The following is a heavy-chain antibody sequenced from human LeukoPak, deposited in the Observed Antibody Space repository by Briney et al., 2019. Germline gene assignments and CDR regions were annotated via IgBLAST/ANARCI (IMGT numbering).Heavy chain of an antibody. CDR2: TDYRTKWYH. V-gene: IGHV6-1*01. J-gene: IGHJ6*03. CDR3: ARGRYTMVRGVIGRDTDYYYYPYMDV. D-gene: IGHD3-10*01. Sequence: SRTLSLTCAISGDSVSNNSAAWNSVRQSPSRGLEWLGRTDYRTKWYHDYARSVKSRITINPNTSKNQFSPQLTSVPPEDTAVYYCARGRYTMVRGVIGRDTDYYYYPYMDVRGKGTTVTISS. CDR1: GDSVSNNSAA.